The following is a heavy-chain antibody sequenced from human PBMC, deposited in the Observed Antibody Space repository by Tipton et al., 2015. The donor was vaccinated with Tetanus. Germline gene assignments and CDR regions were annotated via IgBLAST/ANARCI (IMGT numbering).Heavy chain of an antibody. Sequence: TLSLTCSVSGGSLRSGDHYWTWTRLSPGKGLEWIGYIDHSGNTNYNPSLRSRVTMSLDTSKNQFSLKVTSVTAADTAVYFCTGDDYYDTSLRDYYGMDVWGPGTTVTVSS. CDR2: IDHSGNT. V-gene: IGHV4-61*08. CDR1: GGSLRSGDHY. CDR3: TGDDYYDTSLRDYYGMDV. D-gene: IGHD3-22*01. J-gene: IGHJ6*02.